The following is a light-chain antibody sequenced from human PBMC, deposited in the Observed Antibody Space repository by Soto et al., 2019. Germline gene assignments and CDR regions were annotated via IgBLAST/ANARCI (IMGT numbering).Light chain of an antibody. V-gene: IGLV1-47*02. CDR1: SFNIGSNF. CDR2: NNN. J-gene: IGLJ3*02. CDR3: AAWDDSLRGPV. Sequence: QSVLTQPPSASGTPGQRVTISCSGSSFNIGSNFVYWYQHLPGTAPKLLIYNNNQGPSGVPDRFSGSKSGTSASLAISGLRSEDEADYYWAAWDDSLRGPVFGGGTKLTVL.